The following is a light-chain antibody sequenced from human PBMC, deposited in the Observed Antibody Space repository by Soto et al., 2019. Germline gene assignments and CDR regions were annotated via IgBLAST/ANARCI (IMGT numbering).Light chain of an antibody. V-gene: IGKV3-11*01. CDR3: QQRMNWPLT. CDR1: QTVTNH. Sequence: EIVLTQSPGTLSLSPGERATLSCRASQTVTNHLAWYQQKAGQAPRLLIFDASTRASGIPPRFSGSGSGTDFTLTISRVDPDDFAVYYCQQRMNWPLTFGGGTKVDIK. J-gene: IGKJ4*01. CDR2: DAS.